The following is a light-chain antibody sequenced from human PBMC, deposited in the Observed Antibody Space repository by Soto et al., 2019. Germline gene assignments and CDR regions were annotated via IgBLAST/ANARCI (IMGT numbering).Light chain of an antibody. CDR1: QSVSSSQ. J-gene: IGKJ1*01. V-gene: IGKV3-20*01. CDR2: GAS. Sequence: EIVLTQSPGTLSLSPGERATLSCRASQSVSSSQLAWYQQKPGQAPRLLVYGASTRATGIPDRFSGSGSGTDLTITISRLEPEDFAVYYCQQYANGRWTFGQGTKVEVK. CDR3: QQYANGRWT.